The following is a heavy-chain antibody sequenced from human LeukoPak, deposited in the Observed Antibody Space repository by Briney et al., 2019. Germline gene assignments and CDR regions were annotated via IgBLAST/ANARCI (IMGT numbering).Heavy chain of an antibody. CDR2: IIPIFGTA. V-gene: IGHV1-69*13. CDR1: GGTFSSYA. Sequence: SVKASCKASGGTFSSYAISWVRQAPGQGLEWMGGIIPIFGTANYAQKFQGRVTITADESTSTAYMELSSLRSEDTAVYYCASTPRDDILTGYSNPLRFDYWGQGTLVTVSS. J-gene: IGHJ4*02. CDR3: ASTPRDDILTGYSNPLRFDY. D-gene: IGHD3-9*01.